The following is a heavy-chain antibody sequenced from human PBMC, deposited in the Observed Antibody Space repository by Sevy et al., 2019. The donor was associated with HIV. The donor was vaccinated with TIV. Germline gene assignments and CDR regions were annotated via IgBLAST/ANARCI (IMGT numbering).Heavy chain of an antibody. CDR1: GFTFSSYS. Sequence: GGSLRLSCAASGFTFSSYSMNWVRQAPGKGLEWVSSISSSSSYIYYADSVKGRFTISRDNAKNSLYLQMNSLRAEDTAVYYCARGIAAPIDAFDIWGQGTMVTVSS. V-gene: IGHV3-21*01. J-gene: IGHJ3*02. CDR3: ARGIAAPIDAFDI. D-gene: IGHD6-13*01. CDR2: ISSSSSYI.